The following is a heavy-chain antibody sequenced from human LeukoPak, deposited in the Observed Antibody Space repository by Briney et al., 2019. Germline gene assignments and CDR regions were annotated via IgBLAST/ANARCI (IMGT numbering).Heavy chain of an antibody. V-gene: IGHV3-7*01. Sequence: PGGSLRLSCVASGFTFSTYWMSWVRQAPGKGLEWVASIKQDGSEKYYVDSVKGRFTISRDNAKNSLYLQMNSLRAEDTAVYYCTREEVVVLDALDIWGQGTMVTVSS. CDR1: GFTFSTYW. J-gene: IGHJ3*02. CDR3: TREEVVVLDALDI. CDR2: IKQDGSEK. D-gene: IGHD2-2*01.